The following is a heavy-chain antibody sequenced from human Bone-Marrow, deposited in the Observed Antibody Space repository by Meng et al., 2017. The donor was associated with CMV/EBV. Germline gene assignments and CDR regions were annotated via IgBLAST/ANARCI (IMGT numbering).Heavy chain of an antibody. CDR2: IYYSGST. Sequence: SETLSLTCTVSGGPISGYHWSWIRQPPGKGLEWIGYIYYSGSTNYNPSLNSRFTISIDTSKSQFSLKVFSVTAADTAVYYCARTSSWYASDFWGQGALVTVSS. D-gene: IGHD6-13*01. CDR1: GGPISGYH. J-gene: IGHJ4*02. CDR3: ARTSSWYASDF. V-gene: IGHV4-59*01.